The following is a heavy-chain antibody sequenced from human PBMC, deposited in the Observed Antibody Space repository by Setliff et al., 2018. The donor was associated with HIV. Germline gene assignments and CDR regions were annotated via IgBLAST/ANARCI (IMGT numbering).Heavy chain of an antibody. D-gene: IGHD3-10*01. CDR1: GDSISSSSYY. CDR2: IYGSGRT. J-gene: IGHJ4*02. V-gene: IGHV4-61*05. Sequence: PSETLSLTCTVSGDSISSSSYYWGWIRQPPGTGLEWIGYIYGSGRTFYNPSLKSRVAISADTSKGQFSLRLSYVTAADTAVYYCVRQGPGSSPPHFGDWGEGTLVTVSS. CDR3: VRQGPGSSPPHFGD.